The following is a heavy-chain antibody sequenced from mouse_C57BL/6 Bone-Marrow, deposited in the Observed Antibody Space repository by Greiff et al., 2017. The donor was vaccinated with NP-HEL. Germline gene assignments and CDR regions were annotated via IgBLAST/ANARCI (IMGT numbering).Heavy chain of an antibody. CDR1: GFSLTSYA. V-gene: IGHV2-9-1*01. D-gene: IGHD2-3*01. J-gene: IGHJ2*01. CDR2: IWTGGGT. CDR3: ARNFRYDGYFLDY. Sequence: VQLQQSGPGLVAPSQSLSITCTVSGFSLTSYAISWVRQPPGKGLEWLGVIWTGGGTNYNSALKSRLSISKDNSKSQVFLKMNSLQTDDTARYNWARNFRYDGYFLDYWGQGTTLTVSS.